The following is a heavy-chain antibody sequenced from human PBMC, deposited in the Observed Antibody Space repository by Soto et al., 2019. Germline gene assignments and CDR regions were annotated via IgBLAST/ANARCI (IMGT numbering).Heavy chain of an antibody. V-gene: IGHV3-23*01. Sequence: GGSLRLSCAASGFTFSDFGMSWVRQAPGKGLEWVSVISASGDATYYAASVKGRFTLSRDNSKNTVYLQMNSLSVGDTAVYLCAKVDVSTAGSFDYWGQGALVTVSS. CDR1: GFTFSDFG. CDR2: ISASGDAT. D-gene: IGHD6-13*01. J-gene: IGHJ4*02. CDR3: AKVDVSTAGSFDY.